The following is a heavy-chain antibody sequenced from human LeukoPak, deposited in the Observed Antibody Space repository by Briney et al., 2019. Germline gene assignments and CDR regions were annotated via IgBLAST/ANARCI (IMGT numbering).Heavy chain of an antibody. J-gene: IGHJ3*02. CDR2: ISGSGGST. V-gene: IGHV3-23*01. CDR3: AKDNYYYDTFDI. D-gene: IGHD3-10*01. CDR1: GFTFSSYA. Sequence: GGSLRLSCAASGFTFSSYAMGWVRQAPGKGLEWVSAISGSGGSTYYADSVKGRFTISRDNSKNTLCLQMNSLRAEDTAVYYCAKDNYYYDTFDIWGQGTMVTVSS.